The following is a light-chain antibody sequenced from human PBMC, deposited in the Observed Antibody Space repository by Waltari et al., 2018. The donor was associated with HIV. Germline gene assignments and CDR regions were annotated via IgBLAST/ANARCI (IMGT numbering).Light chain of an antibody. J-gene: IGLJ3*02. CDR1: TSNIGIKT. CDR3: ASWDASLNGWV. V-gene: IGLV1-44*01. Sequence: QSVVTQPPSVSGTPGQMVTISCSGSTSNIGIKTVNWYQHLPGTAPKLLIYGNYARPSEVPDRFSASTSGTSASLAISGLQSEDEADYYCASWDASLNGWVFGGGTKLTVL. CDR2: GNY.